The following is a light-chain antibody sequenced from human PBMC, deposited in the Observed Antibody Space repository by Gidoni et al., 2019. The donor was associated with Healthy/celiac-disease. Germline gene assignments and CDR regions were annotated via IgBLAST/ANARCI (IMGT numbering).Light chain of an antibody. CDR1: QSISSY. CDR3: QQSYSTPKT. Sequence: DIQMTQSPSSLSASVGDRVPITCRASQSISSYLNWYQQKPGKAPKLLIYAASSLQIGVPSKFSGSGSGTDFTLTISSLQPEDFATYYCQQSYSTPKTFGQGTKVEIK. V-gene: IGKV1-39*01. J-gene: IGKJ1*01. CDR2: AAS.